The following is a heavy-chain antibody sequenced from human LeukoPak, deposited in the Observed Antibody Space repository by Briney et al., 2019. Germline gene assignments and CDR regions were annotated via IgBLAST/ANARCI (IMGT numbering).Heavy chain of an antibody. V-gene: IGHV3-11*04. J-gene: IGHJ4*02. Sequence: GGSLRLPCAASGFTFSDYYMSWIRQAPGKGLEWVSYISSSGSTIYYADSVKGRFTISRDNAKNSLYLQMNSLRAEDTAVYYCARIYYYDSSGPFDYWGQGTLVTVSS. CDR1: GFTFSDYY. D-gene: IGHD3-22*01. CDR2: ISSSGSTI. CDR3: ARIYYYDSSGPFDY.